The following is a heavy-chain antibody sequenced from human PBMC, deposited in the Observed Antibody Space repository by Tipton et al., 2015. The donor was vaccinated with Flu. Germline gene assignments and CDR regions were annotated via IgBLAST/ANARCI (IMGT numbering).Heavy chain of an antibody. CDR3: ARGKIFGVVIISEYYFDY. CDR2: IKQDGSEE. CDR1: GFTFSSYW. Sequence: SLRLSCAASGFTFSSYWMSWVRQAPGKGLEWVANIKQDGSEEYYVDSVKGRFTISRDNAKNSLYLQMNSLRAEDTAVYYCARGKIFGVVIISEYYFDYWGQGTLVTVSS. V-gene: IGHV3-7*01. D-gene: IGHD3-3*01. J-gene: IGHJ4*02.